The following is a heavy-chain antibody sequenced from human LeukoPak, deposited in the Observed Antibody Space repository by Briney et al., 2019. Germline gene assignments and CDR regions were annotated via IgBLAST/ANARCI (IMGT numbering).Heavy chain of an antibody. Sequence: SETLSLTCTVSGGSISSYYWSWIRQPPGKGLEWIGYIYYSGSTNYNPSLKSRVTISVDTSKNQFSLKLSSVTAADTAVYYCASGPSGVEGWIWFGELLPGMYFDYWGQGTLVTVSS. J-gene: IGHJ4*02. CDR1: GGSISSYY. CDR3: ASGPSGVEGWIWFGELLPGMYFDY. CDR2: IYYSGST. V-gene: IGHV4-59*01. D-gene: IGHD3-10*01.